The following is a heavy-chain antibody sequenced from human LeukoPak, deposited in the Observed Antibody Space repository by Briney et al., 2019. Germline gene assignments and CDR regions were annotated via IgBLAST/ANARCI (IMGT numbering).Heavy chain of an antibody. V-gene: IGHV3-15*01. D-gene: IGHD1-26*01. CDR2: IKSKIDGGTS. CDR3: ATDPGEWEPI. Sequence: MTGGSLRLSCATSGLTFNNAWMSWFRQAPGKGLEWVGRIKSKIDGGTSDYAAPVQGRFTISRDDSKNTLYLQINSLKIEDTAVYYCATDPGEWEPIWGQGTMVTVSS. CDR1: GLTFNNAW. J-gene: IGHJ3*02.